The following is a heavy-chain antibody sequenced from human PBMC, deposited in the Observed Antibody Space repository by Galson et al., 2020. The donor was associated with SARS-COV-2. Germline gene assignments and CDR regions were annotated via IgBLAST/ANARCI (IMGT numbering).Heavy chain of an antibody. V-gene: IGHV3-30*03. CDR1: GFTFSSYG. D-gene: IGHD4-17*01. J-gene: IGHJ4*02. Sequence: GGSLRLSCAASGFTFSSYGMHWVRQAPGKGLECVAVISYDGSNKYYADSVKGRFTISRDNSKNTLYLQMNSLRAEDTAVYYCATPITYGWDYYFDYWGQGTLVTVSS. CDR3: ATPITYGWDYYFDY. CDR2: ISYDGSNK.